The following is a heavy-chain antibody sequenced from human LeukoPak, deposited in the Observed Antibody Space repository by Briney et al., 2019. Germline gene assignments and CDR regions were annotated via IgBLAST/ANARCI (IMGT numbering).Heavy chain of an antibody. CDR1: GFTFSSYG. Sequence: GGSLRLSCAASGFTFSSYGMHWVRQAPGKGLEWVAVIWYDGSNKYYADSVKGRFTISRDNSKSTLYLQMNSLRAEDTALYYCAKDQGTVTPVVFDYWGQGTLVTVSS. V-gene: IGHV3-33*06. CDR3: AKDQGTVTPVVFDY. CDR2: IWYDGSNK. D-gene: IGHD4-17*01. J-gene: IGHJ4*02.